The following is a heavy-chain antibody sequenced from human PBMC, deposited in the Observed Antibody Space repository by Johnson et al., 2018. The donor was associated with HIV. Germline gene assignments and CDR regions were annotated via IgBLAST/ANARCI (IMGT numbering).Heavy chain of an antibody. Sequence: VQLVESGGGVVQPGRSLRLSCGASAFTFSSNDMKWVRQAPGKGLEWVSGINWNGDSTGYADSVKGRFTISRDNSKNTLYLQMNSLRAGDTAVYYCANSLLLDAFNIWGQGTMVTVSS. CDR1: AFTFSSND. CDR3: ANSLLLDAFNI. CDR2: INWNGDST. J-gene: IGHJ3*02. V-gene: IGHV3-23*04.